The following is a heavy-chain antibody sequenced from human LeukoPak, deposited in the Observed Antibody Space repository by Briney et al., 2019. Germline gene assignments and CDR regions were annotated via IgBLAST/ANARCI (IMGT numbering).Heavy chain of an antibody. D-gene: IGHD3-10*01. CDR3: VKGFVHPTYYFEY. Sequence: GGSLRLSCAASGFTFSSYAMMWVRQAPEKGLEWVSSITGSGDGTYYADSVRGRFTISRDNSKNTLYLQVNSLRAEDTAVYLCVKGFVHPTYYFEYWGQGTLVTVSS. V-gene: IGHV3-23*01. CDR2: ITGSGDGT. CDR1: GFTFSSYA. J-gene: IGHJ4*02.